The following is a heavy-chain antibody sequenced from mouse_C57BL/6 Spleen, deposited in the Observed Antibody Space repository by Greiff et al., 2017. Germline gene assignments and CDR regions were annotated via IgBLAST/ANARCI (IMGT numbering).Heavy chain of an antibody. CDR1: GFTFSSYA. CDR3: TRDHYYGISSLAMDY. Sequence: EVQLQESGEGLVKPGGSLKLSCAASGFTFSSYAMSWVRQTPEKRLEWVAYISSGGDYIYYADTVKGRFTISRDNARNTLYQQMSSLKSEDTAMYYCTRDHYYGISSLAMDYWGQGTSVTVSS. D-gene: IGHD1-1*01. CDR2: ISSGGDYI. V-gene: IGHV5-9-1*02. J-gene: IGHJ4*01.